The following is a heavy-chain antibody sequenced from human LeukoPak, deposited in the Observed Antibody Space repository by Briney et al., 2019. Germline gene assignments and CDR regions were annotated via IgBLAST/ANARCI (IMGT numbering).Heavy chain of an antibody. CDR2: ISHDGSNK. CDR3: ARPQGEIVVVPAAILNY. V-gene: IGHV3-30-3*01. D-gene: IGHD2-2*01. Sequence: PGGSLRLSCAASGFTFSSYAMHWVRQAPGKGLEWVAVISHDGSNKYYADSVKGRFTISRDNPKNTLYLQMNSLRAEDTAVYYCARPQGEIVVVPAAILNYWGQGTLVTVSS. CDR1: GFTFSSYA. J-gene: IGHJ4*02.